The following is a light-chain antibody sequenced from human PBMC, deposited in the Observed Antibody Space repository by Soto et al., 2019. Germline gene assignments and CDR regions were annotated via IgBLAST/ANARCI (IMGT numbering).Light chain of an antibody. CDR1: QSVSSN. J-gene: IGKJ5*01. Sequence: EIVMTQSPATLSVSPGERATLSCRASQSVSSNLAWYQQKPGQVPRLLMYAASSRATGIPDRFSGSGSGTDFTLTISRLEAEDFAVYYCQQSSSSPITFGQGTRLEIK. CDR3: QQSSSSPIT. V-gene: IGKV3-20*01. CDR2: AAS.